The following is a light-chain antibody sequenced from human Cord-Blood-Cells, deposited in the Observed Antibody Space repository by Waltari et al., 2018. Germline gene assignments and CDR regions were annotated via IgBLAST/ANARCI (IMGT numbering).Light chain of an antibody. CDR2: APS. CDR1: QNISSY. Sequence: DIQMTQSPSSLSASVGDSVTITCRASQNISSYLNWYQQKPGKAPKLLIYAPSSLQSGVPSRFSGSGSGTDFTLTISSLQPEDFATYYCQQSYSTPYTFGQGTKLAIK. V-gene: IGKV1-39*01. CDR3: QQSYSTPYT. J-gene: IGKJ2*01.